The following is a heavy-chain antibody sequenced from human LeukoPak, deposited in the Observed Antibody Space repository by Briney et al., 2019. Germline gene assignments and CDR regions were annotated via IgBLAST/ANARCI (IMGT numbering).Heavy chain of an antibody. D-gene: IGHD6-19*01. V-gene: IGHV1-2*02. CDR3: ARPPLLGVAGTVVDS. Sequence: ASVKVSCKASGYTXTAYYIHWVRQAPGQGLAPGQGLEWLGWINPNSGGTNYAQKFQGRVTITRDTSMGTAYMELTRLRSDDTAVYYCARPPLLGVAGTVVDSWGQGTLVTVSS. J-gene: IGHJ4*02. CDR1: GYTXTAYY. CDR2: INPNSGGT.